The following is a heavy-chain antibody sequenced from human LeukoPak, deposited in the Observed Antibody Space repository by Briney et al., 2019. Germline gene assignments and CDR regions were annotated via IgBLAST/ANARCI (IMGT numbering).Heavy chain of an antibody. CDR2: ISSSGGYT. CDR1: GFIFSTYA. CDR3: AKGGPRVSLITMIVVVAGDMDV. D-gene: IGHD3-22*01. Sequence: GGSLRLSCAASGFIFSTYAMSWVRQAPGKGLEWVSGISSSGGYTYYADSVKGRFTISRDNSKNTLYLQMNSLRAEDTAVYYCAKGGPRVSLITMIVVVAGDMDVWGKGTTVTISS. J-gene: IGHJ6*03. V-gene: IGHV3-23*01.